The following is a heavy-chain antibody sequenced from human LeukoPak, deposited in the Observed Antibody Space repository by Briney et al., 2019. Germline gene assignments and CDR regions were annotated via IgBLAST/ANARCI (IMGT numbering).Heavy chain of an antibody. CDR2: ISSSGSTI. CDR1: GFTFSSYE. J-gene: IGHJ4*02. CDR3: ARLQVDNCDY. V-gene: IGHV3-48*03. D-gene: IGHD5-12*01. Sequence: GGSLRLSCAASGFTFSSYEMNWVRQAPGKGLEWVSYISSSGSTIYYADSVKGRFTISRDNAKNSLYLQMNSLRAEDTAVYYCARLQVDNCDYWGQGTLVTVSS.